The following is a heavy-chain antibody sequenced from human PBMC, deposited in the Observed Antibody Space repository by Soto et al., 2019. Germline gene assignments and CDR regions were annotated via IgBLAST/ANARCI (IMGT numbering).Heavy chain of an antibody. CDR3: AERGMDTAMVTIGPMDV. CDR1: GGSISSGDNY. CDR2: INHSGST. Sequence: SETLSLTCTVSGGSISSGDNYWGWIRQPPGKGPEWIGEINHSGSTNYNPSLKSRVTISVDTSKNQFSLKLSSVTAADTAVYYCAERGMDTAMVTIGPMDVWGQGTTVTVSS. V-gene: IGHV4-39*07. D-gene: IGHD5-18*01. J-gene: IGHJ6*02.